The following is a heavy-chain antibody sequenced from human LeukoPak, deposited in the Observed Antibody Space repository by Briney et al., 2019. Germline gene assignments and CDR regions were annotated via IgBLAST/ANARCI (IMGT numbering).Heavy chain of an antibody. J-gene: IGHJ4*02. CDR3: ASPAREGDYLPLSY. CDR1: GFTFSSYS. D-gene: IGHD4-17*01. V-gene: IGHV3-21*01. Sequence: GGSLRLSCAASGFTFSSYSMNWVRQAPGKGLEWVSSISSSSSYIYYADSVKGRFTISRDNAKNSLYLQMNSLRAEDTAVYYCASPAREGDYLPLSYWGQGTLVTVSS. CDR2: ISSSSSYI.